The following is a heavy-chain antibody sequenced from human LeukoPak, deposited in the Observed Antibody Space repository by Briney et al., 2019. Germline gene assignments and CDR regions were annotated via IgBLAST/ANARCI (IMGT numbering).Heavy chain of an antibody. CDR1: GFTFSSYG. CDR3: AKALRYQLLLYPNDAFDI. CDR2: ISGSGGST. Sequence: PGGSLRLSCAASGFTFSSYGMSWVRQAPGKGLEWVSAISGSGGSTYYADSVKGRFTISRDNSKNTLYLQMNSLRAEDTAVYYCAKALRYQLLLYPNDAFDIWGQGTMVTVSS. J-gene: IGHJ3*02. D-gene: IGHD2-2*01. V-gene: IGHV3-23*01.